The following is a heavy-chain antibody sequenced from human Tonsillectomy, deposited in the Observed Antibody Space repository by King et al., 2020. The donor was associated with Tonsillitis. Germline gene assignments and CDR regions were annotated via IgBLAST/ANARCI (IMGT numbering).Heavy chain of an antibody. V-gene: IGHV4-59*01. CDR2: IYYSGST. D-gene: IGHD3-10*01. J-gene: IGHJ6*02. CDR1: GGSISSYY. Sequence: VQLQESGPGLVKPSETLSLTCTVSGGSISSYYWSWIRQPPGKGLEWIGYIYYSGSTNYNPSLKSRVTISVDTSKNQFSLKLSSLPAADTAVYYCARGGITMVRGVIKLPLDVWGQGTTVTVSS. CDR3: ARGGITMVRGVIKLPLDV.